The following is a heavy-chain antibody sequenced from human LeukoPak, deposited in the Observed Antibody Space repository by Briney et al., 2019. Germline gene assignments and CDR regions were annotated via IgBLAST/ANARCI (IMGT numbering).Heavy chain of an antibody. CDR1: GFNFSKAW. CDR3: TTGTYDSSGPRDY. Sequence: GGSLRLSCAVSGFNFSKAWMSWVRQSPGKGLEWVGRIKSKSDGETTNHAAPVKGRFIISRDDSRNMLYLQMNSLRIEDTGLYYCTTGTYDSSGPRDYWGQGTLVTVSS. J-gene: IGHJ4*02. D-gene: IGHD3-22*01. CDR2: IKSKSDGETT. V-gene: IGHV3-15*01.